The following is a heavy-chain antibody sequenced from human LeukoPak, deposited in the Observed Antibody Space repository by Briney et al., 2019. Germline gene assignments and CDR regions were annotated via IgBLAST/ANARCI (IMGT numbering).Heavy chain of an antibody. Sequence: PSQTLSLTCTVSGGSIRSGDYYWSWIRQPPGKGLEWIGYIYYSGSTYYNPSLKSRVTISVDTSKNQFSLKLSSVTAADTAVYYCARVALELLPNWFDPWGQGTLVTVSS. CDR3: ARVALELLPNWFDP. J-gene: IGHJ5*02. CDR1: GGSIRSGDYY. V-gene: IGHV4-30-4*01. D-gene: IGHD1-26*01. CDR2: IYYSGST.